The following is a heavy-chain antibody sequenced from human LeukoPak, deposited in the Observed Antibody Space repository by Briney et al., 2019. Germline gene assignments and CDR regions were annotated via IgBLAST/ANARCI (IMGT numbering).Heavy chain of an antibody. V-gene: IGHV3-7*01. CDR1: GFTFSSYW. J-gene: IGHJ6*02. CDR2: IKQDGSEK. Sequence: GGSLRLSCAASGFTFSSYWMSWVRQAPGKGLEWVANIKQDGSEKYYVDSVKGRFTISRDNAKNSLYLQMNSLRAEDTAVYYCARDGDIVVVPPAIGYYGMDVWGQGTTVTVSS. D-gene: IGHD2-2*01. CDR3: ARDGDIVVVPPAIGYYGMDV.